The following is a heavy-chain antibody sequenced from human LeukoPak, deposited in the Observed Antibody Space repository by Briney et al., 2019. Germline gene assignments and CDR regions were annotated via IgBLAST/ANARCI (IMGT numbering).Heavy chain of an antibody. CDR2: TYYSGST. D-gene: IGHD3-10*01. CDR1: GGSISSYY. J-gene: IGHJ4*02. V-gene: IGHV4-59*06. CDR3: ARWGDPLDYFDY. Sequence: SETLSLTCTVSGGSISSYYWSWIRQPPGKGLEWIGYTYYSGSTYYNPSLKSRVTISVDTSKNQFSLKLSSVTAADTAVYYCARWGDPLDYFDYWGQGTLVTVSS.